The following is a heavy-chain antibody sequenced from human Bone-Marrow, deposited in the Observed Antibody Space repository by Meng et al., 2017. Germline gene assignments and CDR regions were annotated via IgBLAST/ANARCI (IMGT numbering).Heavy chain of an antibody. D-gene: IGHD5-18*01. CDR2: ISSSSSYI. V-gene: IGHV3-21*01. J-gene: IGHJ4*02. CDR3: ARELDRGYSYAIDY. Sequence: GGSLRLSCAASGFTFSSYSMNWVRQAPGKGLEWVSSISSSSSYIYYADSVKGRFTISRDNAKNSLYLQMNGLRAEDTAVYYCARELDRGYSYAIDYWGQGTLVTVSS. CDR1: GFTFSSYS.